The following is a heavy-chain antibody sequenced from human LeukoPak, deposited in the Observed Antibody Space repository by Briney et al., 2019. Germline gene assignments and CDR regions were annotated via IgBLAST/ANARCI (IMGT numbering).Heavy chain of an antibody. V-gene: IGHV2-5*02. CDR1: GFSLNSRGVG. D-gene: IGHD4/OR15-4a*01. J-gene: IGHJ4*02. CDR2: IYWDDDK. CDR3: EKRPIRIYGEVNFFDS. Sequence: SGPTLVKPTQTLTLTCTSSGFSLNSRGVGAGWIRQPPGKALEWLALIYWDDDKRYSPSLKSRLTITKDTSKNQVVLTMTNTDPVNKAKYSFEKRPIRIYGEVNFFDSWGKGPLVPSPQ.